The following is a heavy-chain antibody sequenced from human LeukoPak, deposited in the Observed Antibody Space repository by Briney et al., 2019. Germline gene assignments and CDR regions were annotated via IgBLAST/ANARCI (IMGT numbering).Heavy chain of an antibody. V-gene: IGHV3-30*02. Sequence: GGSLRLSCAASGFTFSSNGMHWVPQAPGKGLGGVAFTRYDGSNNYYADSVKGRFTISRANSKTTLYLQMNSLRAEDTAVYYCALYEGGIAARTLDYWGQGTLVTVSS. J-gene: IGHJ4*02. CDR1: GFTFSSNG. CDR2: TRYDGSNN. CDR3: ALYEGGIAARTLDY. D-gene: IGHD6-6*01.